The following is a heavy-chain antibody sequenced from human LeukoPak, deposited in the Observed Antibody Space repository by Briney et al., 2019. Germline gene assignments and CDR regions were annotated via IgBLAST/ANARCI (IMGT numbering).Heavy chain of an antibody. V-gene: IGHV4-38-2*02. Sequence: ASETLSLTCTVSDYSISSGFYWGWIRQPPRKGVEWIESICHSGTTNYNPSLKSRVTISVDTSQNQFSLKLSSVTAADTAVYYCARLFLSCTRTTCSDDAFDIWGQGTVVTVSA. J-gene: IGHJ3*02. CDR1: DYSISSGFY. CDR2: ICHSGTT. D-gene: IGHD2-2*01. CDR3: ARLFLSCTRTTCSDDAFDI.